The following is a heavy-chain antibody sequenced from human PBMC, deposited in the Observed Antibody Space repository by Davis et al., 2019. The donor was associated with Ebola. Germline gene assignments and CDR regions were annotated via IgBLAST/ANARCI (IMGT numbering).Heavy chain of an antibody. V-gene: IGHV3-43*01. D-gene: IGHD2-8*01. J-gene: IGHJ6*02. CDR3: AKGAYLITPYYYYNGMDV. CDR2: ITWDGGST. Sequence: GESLKISCAASGFAFDDFSMHWVRQGPGKGLEWVSLITWDGGSTYYADSVKGRFTISRDNRKNSLYLQMNSLRTEDTALYYCAKGAYLITPYYYYNGMDVWGQGTTVTVSS. CDR1: GFAFDDFS.